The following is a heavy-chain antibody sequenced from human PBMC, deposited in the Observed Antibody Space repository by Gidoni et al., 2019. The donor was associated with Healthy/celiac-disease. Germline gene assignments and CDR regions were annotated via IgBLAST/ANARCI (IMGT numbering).Heavy chain of an antibody. V-gene: IGHV3-23*01. CDR3: AKAPMVRGFFDY. D-gene: IGHD3-10*01. CDR2: ISGSGGST. CDR1: GFTFSSYA. Sequence: EVQLLESGGGLVQPGGSLRLSCAASGFTFSSYAMSWVRKAPGKGLEWVSAISGSGGSTYYADSVKGRVTISRDNSKNTLYLQMNSLRAEDTAVYYCAKAPMVRGFFDYWGQGTLVTVSS. J-gene: IGHJ4*02.